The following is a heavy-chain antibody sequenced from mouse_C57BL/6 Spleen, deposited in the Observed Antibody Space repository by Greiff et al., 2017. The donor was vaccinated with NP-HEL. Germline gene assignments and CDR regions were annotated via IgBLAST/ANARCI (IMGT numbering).Heavy chain of an antibody. CDR2: IYPGDGDT. J-gene: IGHJ2*01. CDR3: ARLSFDY. Sequence: QVQLKESGPELVKPGASVKISCKASGYAFSSSWMNWVKQRPGKGLEWIGRIYPGDGDTNYNGKFKGKATLTADKSSSTAYMQLSSLTSEDSAVYFCARLSFDYWGQGTTLTVSS. V-gene: IGHV1-82*01. CDR1: GYAFSSSW.